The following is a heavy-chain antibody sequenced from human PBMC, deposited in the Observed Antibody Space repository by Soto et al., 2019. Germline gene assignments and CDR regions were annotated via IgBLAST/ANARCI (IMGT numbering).Heavy chain of an antibody. V-gene: IGHV1-3*01. CDR3: ASSIIVAAPYGMDV. J-gene: IGHJ6*02. CDR2: INAGNGNT. CDR1: GYTFTRYA. Sequence: QVQLVQSGAEVKKPGASVKVSCKASGYTFTRYAMHWVRQAPGQRLEWMGWINAGNGNTKYSQKFQGRVTITRDTSACTAYLDLSSLRSEDTAVYYCASSIIVAAPYGMDVWGHGTTVTVSS. D-gene: IGHD6-13*01.